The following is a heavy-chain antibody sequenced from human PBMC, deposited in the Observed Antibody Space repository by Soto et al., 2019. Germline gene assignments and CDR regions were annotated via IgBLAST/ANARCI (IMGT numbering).Heavy chain of an antibody. CDR1: GRTFSSYA. V-gene: IGHV1-69*01. CDR2: IIPIFGTA. J-gene: IGHJ6*02. D-gene: IGHD1-26*01. CDR3: ARDVSGGYYCYGMDV. Sequence: ASVNVSCKASGRTFSSYAISWVRQAPGQGLEWMGGIIPIFGTANYAQKFQGRVTITADESTSTAYMELSSLRSEDTAVYYCARDVSGGYYCYGMDVWGQGTTVTVSS.